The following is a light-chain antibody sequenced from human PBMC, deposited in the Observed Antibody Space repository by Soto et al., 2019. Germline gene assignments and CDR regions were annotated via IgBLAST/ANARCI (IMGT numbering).Light chain of an antibody. CDR3: CSYADRTIL. J-gene: IGLJ2*01. CDR2: EVT. V-gene: IGLV2-23*02. CDR1: SGDVGRSDV. Sequence: QSVLTQPASVSGSPGQSITISCTGTSGDVGRSDVVSWYQQHPGKAPKLMIYEVTKRPSGVSNRFSASKSGNTASLSISGLLAEDEADYYCCSYADRTILFGGGTKVTVL.